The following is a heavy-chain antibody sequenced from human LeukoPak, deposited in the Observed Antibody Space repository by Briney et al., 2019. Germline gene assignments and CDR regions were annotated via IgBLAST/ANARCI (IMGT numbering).Heavy chain of an antibody. Sequence: SETLSLTCTVSGGSISSSSYYWGWIRQPPGKGLEWIGSIYYSGSTYYNPSLKSRVTISVDTSKNQFSLKLSSVTAADTAVYYCARAVTTAYYHYMDVWGKGTTVTVSS. D-gene: IGHD4-11*01. J-gene: IGHJ6*03. CDR1: GGSISSSSYY. V-gene: IGHV4-39*07. CDR2: IYYSGST. CDR3: ARAVTTAYYHYMDV.